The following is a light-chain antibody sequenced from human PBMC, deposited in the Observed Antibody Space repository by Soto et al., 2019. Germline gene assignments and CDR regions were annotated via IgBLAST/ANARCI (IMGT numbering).Light chain of an antibody. CDR2: DVS. J-gene: IGLJ1*01. Sequence: HCVLTRPAYVSGAAGEWITISCKGTSSDVGGYNYVSWYQQHPGKAPKFMIYDVSNRPSGVSNRFSGSKSGNTASLTISGLQAEDEADYYCCSYTTSNTRQIVFGTGTKVTVL. CDR1: SSDVGGYNY. CDR3: CSYTTSNTRQIV. V-gene: IGLV2-14*01.